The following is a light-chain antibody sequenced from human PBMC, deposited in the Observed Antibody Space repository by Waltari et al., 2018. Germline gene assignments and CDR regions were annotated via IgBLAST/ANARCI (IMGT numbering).Light chain of an antibody. CDR3: SSFTSSTTGI. CDR1: SSDSGGYEY. V-gene: IGLV2-14*03. CDR2: DVK. Sequence: ALTQPDSVSGSPGQSITISCSGISSDSGGYEYVSWYQQHPGKAPKVIIYDVKNRPSGVSNRFSGSKSGSSASLTISGLQAEDEADYYCSSFTSSTTGIFGGGTKVTVL. J-gene: IGLJ2*01.